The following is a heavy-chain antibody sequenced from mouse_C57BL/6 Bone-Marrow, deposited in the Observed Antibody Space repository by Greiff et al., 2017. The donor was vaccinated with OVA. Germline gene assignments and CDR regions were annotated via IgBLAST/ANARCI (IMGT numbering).Heavy chain of an antibody. CDR3: ASITTASNFDV. D-gene: IGHD1-2*01. J-gene: IGHJ1*03. V-gene: IGHV2-2*01. CDR2: IWSGGST. CDR1: GFSLTSYG. Sequence: VKLMESGPGLVQPSQSLSITCTVSGFSLTSYGVHWVRQSPGKGLEWLGVIWSGGSTDYNAAFISRLSISKDNSKSQVFFKMNSLQADDTAIYYCASITTASNFDVWGTGTTVTVSS.